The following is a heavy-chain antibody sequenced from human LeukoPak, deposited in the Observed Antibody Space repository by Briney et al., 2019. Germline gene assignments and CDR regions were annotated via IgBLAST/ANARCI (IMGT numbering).Heavy chain of an antibody. CDR3: ARENCSGGSCYSGY. D-gene: IGHD2-15*01. CDR2: IYHSGST. J-gene: IGHJ4*02. Sequence: SETLSLTCTVSGGSIGSGGYYWSWIRQPPGKGLEWIGYIYHSGSTYYNPSLKSRVTISVDTSKNQFSLKLSSVTAADTAVYYCARENCSGGSCYSGYWGQGTLVTVSS. CDR1: GGSIGSGGYY. V-gene: IGHV4-61*08.